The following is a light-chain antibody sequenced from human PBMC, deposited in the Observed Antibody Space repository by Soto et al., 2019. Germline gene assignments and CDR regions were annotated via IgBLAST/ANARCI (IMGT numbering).Light chain of an antibody. Sequence: EIVLTQSPATLSLSPGERATLSCRASQSVSSYLAWYKQKPGQAPRLLIYDASNKDTGIPASFSGSGSGTDFTLTISSLEPYDFAVYYCQQRSNWPPWTFGQGTTLEIK. J-gene: IGKJ1*01. CDR2: DAS. V-gene: IGKV3-11*01. CDR1: QSVSSY. CDR3: QQRSNWPPWT.